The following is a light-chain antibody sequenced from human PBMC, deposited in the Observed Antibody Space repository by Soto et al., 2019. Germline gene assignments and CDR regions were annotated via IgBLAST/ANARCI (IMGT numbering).Light chain of an antibody. V-gene: IGKV3-20*01. CDR2: GGS. Sequence: EIVMTQSPGTLSLSPGERATLSCRASQSLSSTFLAWYQQRPGQAPRLLIYGGSNRATGVPDRFSGSGSGTVFTLTISRLEPEDFAVYYCQQYGVSPRSFGQGTKVDIK. CDR1: QSLSSTF. CDR3: QQYGVSPRS. J-gene: IGKJ1*01.